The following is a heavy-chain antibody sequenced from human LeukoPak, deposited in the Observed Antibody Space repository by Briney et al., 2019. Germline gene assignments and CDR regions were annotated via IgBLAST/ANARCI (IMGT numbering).Heavy chain of an antibody. J-gene: IGHJ5*02. V-gene: IGHV1-18*01. CDR1: GYTFTSYG. CDR3: ARDSVTGTTRSTRSDNWFDP. Sequence: ASVKVSCKASGYTFTSYGISWVRQAPGQGLEWMGWISPYNANTNYAQKLQGRVTMTTDTSTSTAYMELRSLRSDDRAVYYCARDSVTGTTRSTRSDNWFDPWGQGTLVTVSS. CDR2: ISPYNANT. D-gene: IGHD1-7*01.